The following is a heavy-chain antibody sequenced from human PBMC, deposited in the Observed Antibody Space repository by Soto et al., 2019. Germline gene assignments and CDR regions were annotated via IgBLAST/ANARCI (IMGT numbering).Heavy chain of an antibody. J-gene: IGHJ1*01. Sequence: ASVKVSCKASGYTFTSYAMHWVRQAPGQRLEWMGWINAGNGNTKYSQKFQGRVTITRDTSASTAYMELSSLRSEDTAVYYCARPKRHVDSSSSSECFQHWGQGTLVTVSS. CDR2: INAGNGNT. V-gene: IGHV1-3*01. D-gene: IGHD6-6*01. CDR3: ARPKRHVDSSSSSECFQH. CDR1: GYTFTSYA.